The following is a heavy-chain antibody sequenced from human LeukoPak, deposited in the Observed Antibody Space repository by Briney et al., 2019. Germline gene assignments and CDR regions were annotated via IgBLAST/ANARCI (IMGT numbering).Heavy chain of an antibody. V-gene: IGHV1-18*01. CDR3: ARGFRYSSSSTYFDY. CDR2: ISAYNGNT. CDR1: GYTFTSYG. D-gene: IGHD6-6*01. Sequence: ASVKVSCKASGYTFTSYGISWVRQAPGRGLEWMGWISAYNGNTNYAQKLQGRVTMTTDTSTSTAYMELRSLRSDDTAVYYCARGFRYSSSSTYFDYWGQGTLVTVSS. J-gene: IGHJ4*02.